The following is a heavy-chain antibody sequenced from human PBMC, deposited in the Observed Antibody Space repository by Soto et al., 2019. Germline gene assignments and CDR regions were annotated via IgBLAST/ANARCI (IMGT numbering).Heavy chain of an antibody. D-gene: IGHD3-10*01. V-gene: IGHV4-59*08. J-gene: IGHJ4*02. CDR3: ARRRLGELSDFDY. CDR1: GGSISNYY. CDR2: IYYSGNS. Sequence: PSETLSLTCTVSGGSISNYYWNWIRQSPGMGLEWIGYIYYSGNSKYNPSLKSRVTISVDTSKNQFSLKLTSVTAADTAVYYCARRRLGELSDFDYWGQGTLVTVSS.